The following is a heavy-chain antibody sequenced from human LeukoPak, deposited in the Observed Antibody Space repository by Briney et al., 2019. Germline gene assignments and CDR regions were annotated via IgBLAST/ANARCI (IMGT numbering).Heavy chain of an antibody. CDR1: GFTFRNYW. J-gene: IGHJ6*02. CDR2: INHNGNVN. V-gene: IGHV3-7*03. Sequence: GGSLRLSCLASGFTFRNYWMHWVRQAPGKGLEWVASINHNGNVNYYVDSVKGRFTISRDNAKNSLYLQMSNLRAEDTAVYFCARGGGLDVWGQGATVTVSS. CDR3: ARGGGLDV. D-gene: IGHD3-16*01.